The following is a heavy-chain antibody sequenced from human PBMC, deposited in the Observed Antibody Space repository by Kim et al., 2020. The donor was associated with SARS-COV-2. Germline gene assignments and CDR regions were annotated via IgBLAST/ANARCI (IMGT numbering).Heavy chain of an antibody. Sequence: GGSLRLSCAASGFTFSSSWMHWVRQAPGKGLVWLSRVNSDGRSTDYADSVKGRLTISRDNAENTLYLQMSSLSAEDTAVYYCTKSGPKAFEIWGQGTMVTVSS. CDR2: VNSDGRST. J-gene: IGHJ3*02. CDR1: GFTFSSSW. V-gene: IGHV3-74*01. D-gene: IGHD3-3*01. CDR3: TKSGPKAFEI.